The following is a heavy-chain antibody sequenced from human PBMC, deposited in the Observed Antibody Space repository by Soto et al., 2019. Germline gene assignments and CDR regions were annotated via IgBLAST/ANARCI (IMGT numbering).Heavy chain of an antibody. J-gene: IGHJ6*02. D-gene: IGHD6-13*01. Sequence: GRSLRPSCAASEVTFSSYPMTWVRQAPGKGLEWVSAITSSGGSRYYADSVEGRFTISRDNSRDTLSLQLSSLRAEDTAVYYCAKDVVATLYGVSWGHYYYNGMDVWGQGSTVTVSS. CDR2: ITSSGGSR. V-gene: IGHV3-23*01. CDR3: AKDVVATLYGVSWGHYYYNGMDV. CDR1: EVTFSSYP.